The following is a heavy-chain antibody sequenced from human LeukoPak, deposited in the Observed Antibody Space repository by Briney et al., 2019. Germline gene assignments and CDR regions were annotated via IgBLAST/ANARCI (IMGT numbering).Heavy chain of an antibody. Sequence: GGSLRLSCAASGFSFSSYSMNWVRQAPGKGLEWISYISSGSSTIFYADSVKGRFTISRDNAKNSLYLQMNSLRAEDTAVYYCASDRSGGSLRYWGQGTLVTVSS. V-gene: IGHV3-48*01. CDR3: ASDRSGGSLRY. D-gene: IGHD2-15*01. CDR1: GFSFSSYS. CDR2: ISSGSSTI. J-gene: IGHJ4*02.